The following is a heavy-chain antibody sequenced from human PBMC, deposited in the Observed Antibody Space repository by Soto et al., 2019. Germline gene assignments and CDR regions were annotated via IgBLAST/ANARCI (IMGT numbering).Heavy chain of an antibody. CDR3: AREGSYSAYNFAHGIQLWSFDF. Sequence: SETLSLTCTVSGGSINTFYRSWVRQPAGKGLEWIGRIFSSGSTSFNPSLESRVAMSVDTSKNHFSLNLSSVTAADMSVYYCAREGSYSAYNFAHGIQLWSFDFWGQGALVTVSS. CDR1: GGSINTFY. V-gene: IGHV4-4*07. D-gene: IGHD5-12*01. J-gene: IGHJ4*02. CDR2: IFSSGST.